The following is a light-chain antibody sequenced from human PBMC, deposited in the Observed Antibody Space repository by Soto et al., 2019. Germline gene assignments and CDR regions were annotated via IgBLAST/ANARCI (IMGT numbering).Light chain of an antibody. V-gene: IGLV5-37*01. CDR3: KIWPSNALYV. J-gene: IGLJ1*01. Sequence: QSVLTQPPSSSASPGESARLTCTLPSDINVGNNNIYWYQQKPGGPPRYLLYYYSDSDKGQGSGVPSRFSGSKDVSANAGILLISGLQSEDEADYYCKIWPSNALYVFGTGTKVTVL. CDR1: SDINVGNNN. CDR2: YYSDSDK.